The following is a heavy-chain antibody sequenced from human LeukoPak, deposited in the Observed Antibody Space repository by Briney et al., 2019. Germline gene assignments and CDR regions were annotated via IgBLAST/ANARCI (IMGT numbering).Heavy chain of an antibody. CDR1: GGTFSNYA. J-gene: IGHJ6*03. CDR3: ARGPDYYDSSGYDYYYMDV. V-gene: IGHV1-69*01. Sequence: SSVKVSFTASGGTFSNYAISWVRQAPGQGLEWMGGIIPIFGTANYAQKFQGRVTITADESTSTAYMELSSLRSEDTAVYYCARGPDYYDSSGYDYYYMDVWGKGTTVTVSS. D-gene: IGHD3-22*01. CDR2: IIPIFGTA.